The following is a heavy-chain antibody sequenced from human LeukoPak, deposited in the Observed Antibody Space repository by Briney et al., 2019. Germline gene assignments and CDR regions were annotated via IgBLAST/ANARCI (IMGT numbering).Heavy chain of an antibody. CDR3: ARVDTAMVIDY. V-gene: IGHV1-69*04. D-gene: IGHD5-18*01. Sequence: SVKVSCKASGGTFSSYAISWVRQAPGQGLEWLGRIIPILGIANYAQKFQGRVTITADKSTSTAYMELSSLRSEDTAVYYCARVDTAMVIDYWGQGTLVTVSS. CDR2: IIPILGIA. J-gene: IGHJ4*02. CDR1: GGTFSSYA.